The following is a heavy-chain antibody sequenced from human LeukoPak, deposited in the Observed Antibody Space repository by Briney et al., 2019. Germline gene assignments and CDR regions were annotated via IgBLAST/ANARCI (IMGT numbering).Heavy chain of an antibody. D-gene: IGHD2-8*02. CDR1: GGSISSSSYY. CDR2: INHSGST. V-gene: IGHV4-39*07. Sequence: PSETLSLTCTVSGGSISSSSYYWGWIRQPPGKGLEWIGEINHSGSTNYNPSLKSRVTISVDTSKNQFSLKLSSVTAADTAVYYCARVLVPTQGGFDYWGQGTLVTVSS. CDR3: ARVLVPTQGGFDY. J-gene: IGHJ4*02.